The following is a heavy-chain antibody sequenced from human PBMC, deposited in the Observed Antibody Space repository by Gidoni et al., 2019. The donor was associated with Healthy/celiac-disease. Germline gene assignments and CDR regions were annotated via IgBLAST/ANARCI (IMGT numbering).Heavy chain of an antibody. CDR3: ARDIGAAARHTFDY. CDR2: IIPIFGTA. CDR1: GGPFSSYA. Sequence: QVQLVPSGAVVKKPGSSVKVSCKASGGPFSSYAISWVRQAPGQGLEWMGGIIPIFGTANYAQKFQGRVTITADESTSTAYMELSSLRSEDTAVYYCARDIGAAARHTFDYWGQGTLVTVSS. V-gene: IGHV1-69*01. D-gene: IGHD6-6*01. J-gene: IGHJ4*02.